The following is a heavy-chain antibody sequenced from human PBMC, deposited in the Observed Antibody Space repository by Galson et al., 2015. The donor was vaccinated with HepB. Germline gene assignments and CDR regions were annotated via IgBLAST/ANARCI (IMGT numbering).Heavy chain of an antibody. CDR1: GYTFTSYA. CDR2: INAGNGNT. D-gene: IGHD2-2*02. Sequence: SVKVSCKASGYTFTSYAMHWVRQAPGQRLEWMGWINAGNGNTKYSQKFQGRVTITRDTSASTAYMELSSLRSEDTAVYYCARTYQLLYRELNYFDYWGQGTLVTVSS. CDR3: ARTYQLLYRELNYFDY. J-gene: IGHJ4*02. V-gene: IGHV1-3*01.